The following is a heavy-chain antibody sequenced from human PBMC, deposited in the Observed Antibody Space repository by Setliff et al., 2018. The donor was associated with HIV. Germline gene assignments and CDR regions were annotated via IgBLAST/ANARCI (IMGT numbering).Heavy chain of an antibody. J-gene: IGHJ4*02. D-gene: IGHD3-3*01. CDR2: IHHSGGT. CDR1: GGSFSGYF. CDR3: ARGCRSFWSGCMADS. Sequence: SETLSLTCAVYGGSFSGYFWSWVRQPPGKGLEWIGDIHHSGGTNYNPTLRSRVTVSVDTSKNQFSLKLTSVTAADTAVYYCARGCRSFWSGCMADSWGQGTLVTVSS. V-gene: IGHV4-34*01.